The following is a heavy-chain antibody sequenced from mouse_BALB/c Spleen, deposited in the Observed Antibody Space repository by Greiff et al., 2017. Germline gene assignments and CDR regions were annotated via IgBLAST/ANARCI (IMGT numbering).Heavy chain of an antibody. CDR1: VYTFTSYV. D-gene: IGHD4-1*01. J-gene: IGHJ1*01. CDR2: INPYNDGT. CDR3: AREAGRHFDV. V-gene: IGHV1-14*01. Sequence: VHVKQSGPELVKPGASVKMSCKASVYTFTSYVMHWVKQKPGQGLEWIGYINPYNDGTKYNEKFKGKATLTSDKSSSTAYMELSSLTSEDSAVYYCAREAGRHFDVWGAGTTVTVSS.